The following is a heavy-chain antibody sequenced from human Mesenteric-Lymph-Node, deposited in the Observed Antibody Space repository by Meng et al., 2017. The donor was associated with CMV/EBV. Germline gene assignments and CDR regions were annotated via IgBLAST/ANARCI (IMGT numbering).Heavy chain of an antibody. CDR2: ISTPTGII. CDR3: ARDRPPSMTTVYSRGFYYGIDL. D-gene: IGHD4-17*01. J-gene: IGHJ6*02. V-gene: IGHV3-11*01. Sequence: RWIRRAQGKGLVWVAYISTPTGIIYYADSVKGRFTISRDNAKDSLHLQMNSLRAEDTAVYYCARDRPPSMTTVYSRGFYYGIDLWGHGTTVTVSS.